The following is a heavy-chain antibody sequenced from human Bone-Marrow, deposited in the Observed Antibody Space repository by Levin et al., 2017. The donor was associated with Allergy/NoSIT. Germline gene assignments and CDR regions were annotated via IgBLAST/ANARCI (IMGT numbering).Heavy chain of an antibody. J-gene: IGHJ6*02. CDR3: AKDRTYGILWNYGMDV. V-gene: IGHV3-21*01. CDR2: ITRRSDYM. CDR1: GFTFNAYA. Sequence: GGSLRLSCVASGFTFNAYAMNWVRRAPGKGLEWVSSITRRSDYMYYADSVKGRFIISRDNAKNSLFLQMNSLRVDDTAVYYCAKDRTYGILWNYGMDVWGQGTTVTVSS. D-gene: IGHD4-17*01.